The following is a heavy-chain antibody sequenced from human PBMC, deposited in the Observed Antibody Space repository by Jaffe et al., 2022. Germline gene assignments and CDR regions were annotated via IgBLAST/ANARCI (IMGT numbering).Heavy chain of an antibody. Sequence: QVQLVQSGAEVKKPGASVKVSCKASGYTFTSYYMHWVRQAPGQGLEWMGIINPSGGSTSYAQKFQGRVTMTRDTSTSTVYMELSSLRSEDTAVYYCARGYDILTGYQYYFDYWGQGTLVTVSS. J-gene: IGHJ4*02. CDR2: INPSGGST. D-gene: IGHD3-9*01. CDR3: ARGYDILTGYQYYFDY. CDR1: GYTFTSYY. V-gene: IGHV1-46*01.